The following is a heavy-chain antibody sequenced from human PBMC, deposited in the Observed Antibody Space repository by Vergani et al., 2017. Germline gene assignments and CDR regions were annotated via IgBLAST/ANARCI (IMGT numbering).Heavy chain of an antibody. CDR1: GFTFSSYA. D-gene: IGHD6-13*01. CDR3: AREQQLVLNY. CDR2: IKQDGSEK. J-gene: IGHJ4*02. V-gene: IGHV3-7*01. Sequence: EVQLLESGGGLVQPGGSLRLSCAASGFTFSSYAMSWVRQAPGKGLEWVANIKQDGSEKYYVDSVKGRFTISRDNAKNSLYLQMNSLRAEDTAVYYCAREQQLVLNYWGQGTLVTVSS.